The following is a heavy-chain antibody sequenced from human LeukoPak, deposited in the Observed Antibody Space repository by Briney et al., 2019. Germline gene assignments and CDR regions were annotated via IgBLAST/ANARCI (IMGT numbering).Heavy chain of an antibody. J-gene: IGHJ4*02. V-gene: IGHV3-30*18. CDR2: ISYDGSNK. D-gene: IGHD3-22*01. CDR3: AKDFYYYGSSGYADY. Sequence: PGGSLRLSCAASGFTFSSYGMHWVRQAPGKGLEWVAVISYDGSNKYYADSVKGRFTISRDNSKNTLYLQMNSLRAEDTAVYYCAKDFYYYGSSGYADYWGQGTLVTVSS. CDR1: GFTFSSYG.